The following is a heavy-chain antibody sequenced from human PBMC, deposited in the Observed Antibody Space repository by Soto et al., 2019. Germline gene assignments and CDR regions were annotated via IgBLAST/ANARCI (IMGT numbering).Heavy chain of an antibody. V-gene: IGHV5-51*01. CDR3: ARRKNKVGAPFDY. Sequence: GESLKISCKGSGYNFTTYWIGWVRQMPEKGLEGMGIIYPDDSETRHSPSFQCQVTLSADKSITTAYLHWRGLRASASGIYYCARRKNKVGAPFDYWGQGTLGTVSS. D-gene: IGHD1-26*01. CDR2: IYPDDSET. J-gene: IGHJ4*02. CDR1: GYNFTTYW.